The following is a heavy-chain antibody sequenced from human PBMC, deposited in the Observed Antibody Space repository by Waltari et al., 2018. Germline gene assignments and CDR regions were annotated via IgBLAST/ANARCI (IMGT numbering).Heavy chain of an antibody. V-gene: IGHV4-38-2*02. CDR3: ARGGSRQQQLVLSVY. D-gene: IGHD6-13*01. CDR2: IYHSGRT. J-gene: IGHJ4*02. Sequence: QVQLQESGPGLVKPSETLSLTCTVSGYSISSGYYWGWIRQPPGKGLEWIGSIYHSGRTPHTPSPRSRVTKSVDTSKNQFSLKLGSVTAAGTAVYYCARGGSRQQQLVLSVYWGQGTLVTVSS. CDR1: GYSISSGYY.